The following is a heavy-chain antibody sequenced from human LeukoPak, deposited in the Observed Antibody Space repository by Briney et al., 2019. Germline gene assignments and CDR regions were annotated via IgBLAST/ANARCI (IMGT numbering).Heavy chain of an antibody. J-gene: IGHJ3*02. V-gene: IGHV4-39*06. D-gene: IGHD3-9*01. CDR1: GDSISSSNSY. Sequence: SETLSLTCTVSGDSISSSNSYWGWVRRPPGKGLEWIGSIYKSAYYNRSLQSRASISVDTSKNQFPLKLSSVTAADTAVYYCAKRQRYFDWLRAFDIWGQGTMVTVSS. CDR2: IYKSA. CDR3: AKRQRYFDWLRAFDI.